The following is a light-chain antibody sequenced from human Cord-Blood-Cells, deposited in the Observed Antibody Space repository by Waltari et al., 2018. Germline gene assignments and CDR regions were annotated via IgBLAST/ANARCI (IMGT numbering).Light chain of an antibody. CDR2: WAA. CDR3: QQYYSTPWT. Sequence: DIVMTQSPDSLAVSLGERATINCKSSQSVLYSSNNKIYLAWYQQKPGQPPKLLIYWAATRESGVPDRFSGSGSGTDFTLTISSLRAEDVAVYYCQQYYSTPWTFGQGTKVEIK. J-gene: IGKJ1*01. CDR1: QSVLYSSNNKIY. V-gene: IGKV4-1*01.